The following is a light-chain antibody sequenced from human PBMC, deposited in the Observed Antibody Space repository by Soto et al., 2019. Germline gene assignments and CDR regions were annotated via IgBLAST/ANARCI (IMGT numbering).Light chain of an antibody. J-gene: IGKJ2*01. CDR1: QSVDSSY. V-gene: IGKV3-20*01. Sequence: EIVLTQSPGTLSLSPGERATLSCRASQSVDSSYLSWYQHKPGQAPRLLIYATSSRATGIPDRFSGSGSGTDCTLTISRLEPADFAVYYCQRYGDSSFTFGRGTNLELK. CDR2: ATS. CDR3: QRYGDSSFT.